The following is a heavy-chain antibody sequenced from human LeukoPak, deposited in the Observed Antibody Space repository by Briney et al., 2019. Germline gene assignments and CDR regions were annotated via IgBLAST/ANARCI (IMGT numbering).Heavy chain of an antibody. CDR1: GFTFSSYS. Sequence: GGSLRLSCAASGFTFSSYSMNWVRQAPGKGLEWVSYISSSSSTIYYADSVKGRFTISRDNAKNTLYLQMNSLRADDTAVYYCVTAGYYRFDFWGLGTLVTVSS. V-gene: IGHV3-48*04. CDR3: VTAGYYRFDF. D-gene: IGHD4-17*01. CDR2: ISSSSSTI. J-gene: IGHJ4*02.